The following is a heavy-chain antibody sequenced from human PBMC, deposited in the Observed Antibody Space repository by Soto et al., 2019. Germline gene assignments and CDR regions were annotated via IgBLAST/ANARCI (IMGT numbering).Heavy chain of an antibody. CDR3: TRDDSGRGIDY. CDR1: GFNFRDFW. J-gene: IGHJ4*02. Sequence: GGSLRLSCEASGFNFRDFWMHWVRQPPGKGPEWVSNIPSDGRDVSYADSVRGRFTISRDDARNTLYLQMSDLRAEDTAIYYCTRDDSGRGIDYWGQGTQVTVSS. V-gene: IGHV3-74*01. D-gene: IGHD1-26*01. CDR2: IPSDGRDV.